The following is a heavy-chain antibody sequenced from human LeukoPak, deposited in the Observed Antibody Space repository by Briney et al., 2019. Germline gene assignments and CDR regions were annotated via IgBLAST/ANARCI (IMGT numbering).Heavy chain of an antibody. CDR1: GFTFSSYA. D-gene: IGHD2-15*01. CDR2: FTGLGGR. V-gene: IGHV3-23*01. CDR3: AKGEAGGKVDWFDP. Sequence: GGSLRLSCAASGFTFSSYAMSWVRQAPGKGLQWLASFTGLGGRYYADSVRGRFSISRDYSANTVYLQMDSLRDEDTVVYYCAKGEAGGKVDWFDPWGQGTLVIVSS. J-gene: IGHJ5*02.